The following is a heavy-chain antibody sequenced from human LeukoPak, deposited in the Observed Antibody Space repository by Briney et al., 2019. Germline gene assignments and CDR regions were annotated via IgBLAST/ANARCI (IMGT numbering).Heavy chain of an antibody. V-gene: IGHV4-59*08. CDR1: GGSISNYY. Sequence: PSETLSLTRTVSGGSISNYYWSWIRQPPGKGLEWIAYIHYSGTTNYNPSLKSRVTISVDTSNNQFSLKLSLVTAADTAVYYCARHAATTGFPLDYWGQGTLVTVSS. J-gene: IGHJ4*02. D-gene: IGHD1-1*01. CDR3: ARHAATTGFPLDY. CDR2: IHYSGTT.